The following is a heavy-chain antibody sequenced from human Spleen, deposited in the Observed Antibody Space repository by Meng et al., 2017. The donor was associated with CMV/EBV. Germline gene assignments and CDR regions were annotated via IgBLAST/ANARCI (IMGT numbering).Heavy chain of an antibody. CDR2: IKQDGSEK. CDR1: GFTFSSYS. D-gene: IGHD4-17*01. Sequence: GESLKISCAASGFTFSSYSMNWVRQAPGKGLEWVANIKQDGSEKYYVDSVKGRFTISRDNAKNSLYLQMNSLRAEDTAVYYCARVKNTVYFDYWGQGTLVTVSS. CDR3: ARVKNTVYFDY. J-gene: IGHJ4*02. V-gene: IGHV3-7*01.